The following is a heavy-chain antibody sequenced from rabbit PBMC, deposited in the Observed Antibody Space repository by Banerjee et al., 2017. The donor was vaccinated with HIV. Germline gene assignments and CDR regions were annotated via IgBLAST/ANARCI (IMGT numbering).Heavy chain of an antibody. CDR1: GFSFSSNYW. Sequence: QSLEESGGDLVKPGASLTLTCTASGFSFSSNYWICWVRQAPGKGLELIACMDSSSGSTWYASWAKGRFTISKTSSTTVTLQMTSLTAADTATYFCARGIPIHGYTTERLNLWGPGTLVTVS. CDR2: MDSSSGST. V-gene: IGHV1S40*01. J-gene: IGHJ4*01. CDR3: ARGIPIHGYTTERLNL. D-gene: IGHD7-1*01.